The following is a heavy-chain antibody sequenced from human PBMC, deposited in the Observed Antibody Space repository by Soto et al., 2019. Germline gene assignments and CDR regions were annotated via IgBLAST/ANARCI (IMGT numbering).Heavy chain of an antibody. D-gene: IGHD2-21*02. V-gene: IGHV4-61*01. Sequence: SETLSLTCKVSGDSVTTGSYYWTWIRQPPGKGLEWIGYIYYSGSTNYNPSLESRATIXXXXSXRXFXLNXXSVTADDTAVYYCARRDCAIDSWGRGTLVTVSS. J-gene: IGHJ4*02. CDR1: GDSVTTGSYY. CDR3: ARRDCAIDS. CDR2: IYYSGST.